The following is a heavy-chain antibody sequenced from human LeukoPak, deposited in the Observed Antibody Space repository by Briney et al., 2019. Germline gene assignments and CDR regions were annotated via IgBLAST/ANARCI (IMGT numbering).Heavy chain of an antibody. CDR1: GFTFSSYA. CDR3: GKEVERHFDLKY. J-gene: IGHJ4*02. V-gene: IGHV3-23*01. Sequence: GGSLRLSCAASGFTFSSYAMSWVRQAPGKGLEWVSAFSGGGDSYYADSVKGRFTISRDNSKKILYLQMNSLRAEDTAVYYCGKEVERHFDLKYWGQGTLVTVSS. CDR2: FSGGGDS.